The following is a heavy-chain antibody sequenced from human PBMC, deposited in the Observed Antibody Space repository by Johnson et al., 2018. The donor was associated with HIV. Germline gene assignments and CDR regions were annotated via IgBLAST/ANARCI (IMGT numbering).Heavy chain of an antibody. V-gene: IGHV3-30*14. CDR2: ISYDGSNK. J-gene: IGHJ3*02. D-gene: IGHD1-26*01. Sequence: VQLVESGGGVVQPGRSLRLSCAASGFTFSSYAMHWVRQAPGKGLEWVAVISYDGSNKYYADSVKGRFTISRDNSKNTLYLQLNSLGAGDTAVYYCARGERFGGTQEAFDIWGQGTMVTVSS. CDR3: ARGERFGGTQEAFDI. CDR1: GFTFSSYA.